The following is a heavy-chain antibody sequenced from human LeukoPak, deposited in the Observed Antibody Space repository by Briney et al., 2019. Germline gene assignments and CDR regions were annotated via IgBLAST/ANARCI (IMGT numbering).Heavy chain of an antibody. CDR3: ARDKPGIAARPTY. Sequence: GGSLRLSCAASGFTFSSYWMSWVRQAPGKGLEWVANIKQDGSEKYYVDSVKGRFTISSDNAKNSLYLQMNSLRAEDTAVYYCARDKPGIAARPTYWGQGTLVTVSS. CDR1: GFTFSSYW. J-gene: IGHJ4*02. CDR2: IKQDGSEK. D-gene: IGHD6-6*01. V-gene: IGHV3-7*01.